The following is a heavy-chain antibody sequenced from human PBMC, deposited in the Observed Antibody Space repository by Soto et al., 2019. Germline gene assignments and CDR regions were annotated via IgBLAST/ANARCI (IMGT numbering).Heavy chain of an antibody. CDR3: VKNPRDIVVVPAAGALDY. CDR1: GFTFSSYA. Sequence: GGSLRLSCAASGFTFSSYAMHWVRQAPGKGLEWVSGITGSGSDTYYADSVKGRFTISRDNSKNTQYLQMNSLRAEDTAVYFCVKNPRDIVVVPAAGALDYWGQGTLVTVSS. CDR2: ITGSGSDT. V-gene: IGHV3-23*01. D-gene: IGHD2-2*01. J-gene: IGHJ4*02.